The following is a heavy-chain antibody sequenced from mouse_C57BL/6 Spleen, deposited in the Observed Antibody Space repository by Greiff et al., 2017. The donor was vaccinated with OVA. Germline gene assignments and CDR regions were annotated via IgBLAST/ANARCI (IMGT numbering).Heavy chain of an antibody. CDR1: GYTFTSYW. Sequence: VQLQQPGAELVMPGASVKLSCKASGYTFTSYWMHWVKQRPGQGLEWIGEIDPSDSYTNYNQKFKGKSTLTVDKSSSTAYMQLSSLTSEDSAVYYCARGTVVATGSYYFDYWGQGTTLTVSS. J-gene: IGHJ2*01. V-gene: IGHV1-69*01. CDR3: ARGTVVATGSYYFDY. CDR2: IDPSDSYT. D-gene: IGHD1-1*01.